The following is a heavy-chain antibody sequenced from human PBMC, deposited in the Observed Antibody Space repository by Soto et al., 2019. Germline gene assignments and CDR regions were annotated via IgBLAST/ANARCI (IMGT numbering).Heavy chain of an antibody. D-gene: IGHD2-21*02. V-gene: IGHV3-33*01. Sequence: QVQLVESGGGVVQPGRSLRLSCAASGFTFSSYGMHWVRQAPGKGLEWVAVIWYDGSDKYYADSVKGRFTIFRDNSRNTLYLQMNSLRAEDTAIYYCARDQGDGWGQGTLVPVSS. CDR3: ARDQGDG. CDR2: IWYDGSDK. CDR1: GFTFSSYG. J-gene: IGHJ4*02.